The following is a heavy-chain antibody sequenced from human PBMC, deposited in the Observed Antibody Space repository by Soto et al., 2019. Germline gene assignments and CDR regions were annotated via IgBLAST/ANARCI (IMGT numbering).Heavy chain of an antibody. CDR1: GYMFTKSA. J-gene: IGHJ4*03. CDR2: ISGDSGNT. V-gene: IGHV1-3*01. D-gene: IGHD6-19*01. CDR3: ARDGVAAGNINFDY. Sequence: ASVKVSCKASGYMFTKSAMHWVRQAPGQRLEWMGWISGDSGNTKYSPKLQDRVTITRDTSASTAYMELSSLRSEDTALYYCARDGVAAGNINFDYWGQGTLVTVS.